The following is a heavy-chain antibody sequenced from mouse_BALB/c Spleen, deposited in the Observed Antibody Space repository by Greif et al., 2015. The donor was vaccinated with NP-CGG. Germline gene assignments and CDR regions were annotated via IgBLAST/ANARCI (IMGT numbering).Heavy chain of an antibody. Sequence: VKLVESGPGLVQPSQSLSITCTVSGFSLTSYGVHWVRQSPGKGLEWLGVIWGGGSTDYNAAFMSRLSITKDNSKSQVFFKMNSLQADDTAIYYCAKTDGNRAMDYWGQGTSVTVSS. CDR2: IWGGGST. D-gene: IGHD2-1*01. CDR3: AKTDGNRAMDY. J-gene: IGHJ4*01. V-gene: IGHV2-5*01. CDR1: GFSLTSYG.